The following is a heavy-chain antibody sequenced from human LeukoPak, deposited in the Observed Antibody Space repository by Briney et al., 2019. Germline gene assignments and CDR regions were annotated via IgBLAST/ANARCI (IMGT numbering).Heavy chain of an antibody. J-gene: IGHJ4*02. CDR2: IDHSGST. CDR3: ARDLGYYFDY. V-gene: IGHV4-34*01. D-gene: IGHD7-27*01. Sequence: SETLSLTCAVYGGSFSGYYWSWIRQPPGKGLEWIGEIDHSGSTNYNPSLKSRVTISVDTSKNQFSLKLSSVTAADTAVYYCARDLGYYFDYWGQGTLVTVSS. CDR1: GGSFSGYY.